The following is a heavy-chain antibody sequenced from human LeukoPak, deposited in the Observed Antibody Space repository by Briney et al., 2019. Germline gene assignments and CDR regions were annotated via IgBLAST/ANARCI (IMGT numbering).Heavy chain of an antibody. V-gene: IGHV1-2*02. CDR3: ARIIGYSYGYSYYYMDV. J-gene: IGHJ6*03. CDR1: GYTFTVYY. D-gene: IGHD5-18*01. CDR2: INPNSGGT. Sequence: EASVKVSCKAPGYTFTVYYMHWVRQAPGQGLEWMGWINPNSGGTNYAQKFQGRVTMTRDTSISTAYMELSRLRSDDTAVYYCARIIGYSYGYSYYYMDVWGKGTTVTVSS.